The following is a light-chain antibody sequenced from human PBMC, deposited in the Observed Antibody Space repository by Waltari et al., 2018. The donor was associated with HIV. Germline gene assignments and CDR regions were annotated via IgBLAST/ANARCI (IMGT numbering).Light chain of an antibody. V-gene: IGKV2-28*01. CDR1: QSLLHSNGYSY. J-gene: IGKJ4*01. CDR2: LGS. Sequence: DLVMTQSPLSLPVTPGEPASISCRSSQSLLHSNGYSYLDWYLQKPGQSPQLLIYLGSNRASGVPDRFSGSGSGTDFTLKISRVEAEDAGMYYCMQGRQTPQVTFGGGTKVEIK. CDR3: MQGRQTPQVT.